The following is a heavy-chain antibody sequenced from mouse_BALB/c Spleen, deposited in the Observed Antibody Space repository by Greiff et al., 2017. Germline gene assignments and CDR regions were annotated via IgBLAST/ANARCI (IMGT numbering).Heavy chain of an antibody. V-gene: IGHV1-7*01. D-gene: IGHD2-1*01. CDR3: ARLEGKRGLDYYAMDY. CDR1: GYTFTSYW. Sequence: VQLQQSGAELAKPGASVKMSCKASGYTFTSYWMHWVKQRPGQGLEWIGYINPSTGYTEYNQKFKDKATLTADKSSSTAYMQLSSLTSEDSAVYYCARLEGKRGLDYYAMDYWGQGTSVTVSS. J-gene: IGHJ4*01. CDR2: INPSTGYT.